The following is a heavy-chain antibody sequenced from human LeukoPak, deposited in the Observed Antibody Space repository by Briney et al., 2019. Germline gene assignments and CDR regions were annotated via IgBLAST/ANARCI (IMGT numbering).Heavy chain of an antibody. CDR1: GFTFSSYW. Sequence: PGGSLRLSCAASGFTFSSYWMSWVRQAPGKGLEWVANIKQDGSEKYYVDSVKGRFTISRDNAKNSLYLQMNSLRAEDTAVYYCARDGGSWYILDDYWGQGTLVTVSS. D-gene: IGHD6-13*01. V-gene: IGHV3-7*01. CDR2: IKQDGSEK. J-gene: IGHJ4*02. CDR3: ARDGGSWYILDDY.